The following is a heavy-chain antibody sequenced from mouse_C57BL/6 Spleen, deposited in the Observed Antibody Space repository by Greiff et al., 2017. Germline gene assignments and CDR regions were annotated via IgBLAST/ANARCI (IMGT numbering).Heavy chain of an antibody. CDR1: GYAFSSSW. CDR3: ARESYYNYFDY. Sequence: QVQLQQSGPELVKPGASVKISCKASGYAFSSSWMNWVKQRPGKGLEGIGRIYPGDGDTNYNGKFKGKATLTADKSSSTAYMQLSSLTSEDSAVYFCARESYYNYFDYWGQGTTLTVSS. V-gene: IGHV1-82*01. J-gene: IGHJ2*01. CDR2: IYPGDGDT. D-gene: IGHD2-12*01.